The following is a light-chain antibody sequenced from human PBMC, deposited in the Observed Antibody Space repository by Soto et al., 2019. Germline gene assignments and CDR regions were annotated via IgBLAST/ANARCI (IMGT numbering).Light chain of an antibody. Sequence: QSVLTQPPSVSGTPGQGVSISCSGSSSNIGSKTVIWYQHLPGTAPKLLIYGDSQRPLGVPGRFSGSKSGTSAYLAISGLQSEDEAEYYCATWDDSLDGGLFGGGTKLTGL. J-gene: IGLJ3*02. CDR1: SSNIGSKT. CDR3: ATWDDSLDGGL. V-gene: IGLV1-44*01. CDR2: GDS.